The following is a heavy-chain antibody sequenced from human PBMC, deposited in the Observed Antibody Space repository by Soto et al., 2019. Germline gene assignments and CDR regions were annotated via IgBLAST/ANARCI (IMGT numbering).Heavy chain of an antibody. D-gene: IGHD1-1*01. CDR1: GFTFSSYA. CDR2: ISGRGGST. Sequence: PGGSLRLSCAASGFTFSSYAMSWVRQAPGKGLKWVSGISGRGGSTYYADSVKGRFTISRDNSKNTMYLQMNSLSAEDTAVYYCARGDDSNDGCWFDPWCQGTLVTVSS. V-gene: IGHV3-23*01. J-gene: IGHJ5*02. CDR3: ARGDDSNDGCWFDP.